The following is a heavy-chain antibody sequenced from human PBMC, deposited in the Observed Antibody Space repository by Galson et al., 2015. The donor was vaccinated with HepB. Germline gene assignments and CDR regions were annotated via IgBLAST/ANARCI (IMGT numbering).Heavy chain of an antibody. D-gene: IGHD3-22*01. CDR1: GYTFTNYG. J-gene: IGHJ4*02. V-gene: IGHV1-18*04. Sequence: SVKVSCKASGYTFTNYGISWVRQAPGQGLEWMGWISAYNGKTYYAQNFQDRVTMTTDTSTSTAYLELRRLRSDDTAVYYCAGDAPRLYDSSGYYFDYWGQGTLVTVSS. CDR3: AGDAPRLYDSSGYYFDY. CDR2: ISAYNGKT.